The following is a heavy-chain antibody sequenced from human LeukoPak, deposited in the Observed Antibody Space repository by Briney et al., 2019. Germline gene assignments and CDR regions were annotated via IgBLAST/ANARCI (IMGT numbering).Heavy chain of an antibody. J-gene: IGHJ4*02. D-gene: IGHD3-22*01. CDR2: IYSGGNT. V-gene: IGHV3-66*01. CDR3: ARKTDSGGQGDY. Sequence: GGSLRLSCAAFGFTVSVNYMSWVRQAPGKGLECVSVIYSGGNTYYAASVKGRLTISRDNSKNTLYLQMNSLRAEDTAVYYCARKTDSGGQGDYWGPGTLVTVSS. CDR1: GFTVSVNY.